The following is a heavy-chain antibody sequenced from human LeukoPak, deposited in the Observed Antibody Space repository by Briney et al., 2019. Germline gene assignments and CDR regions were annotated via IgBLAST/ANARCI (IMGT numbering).Heavy chain of an antibody. J-gene: IGHJ4*02. CDR3: TTPPYCSSTSCHVNNPSDY. V-gene: IGHV3-15*01. D-gene: IGHD2-2*01. CDR1: GFTFRSYE. Sequence: GGSLRLSCAASGFTFRSYEMNWVRQAPGKGLEWVGRIKSKTDGGTTDYAAPVKGRFTISRDDSKNTLYLQMNSLKTEDTAVYYCTTPPYCSSTSCHVNNPSDYWGQGTLVTVSS. CDR2: IKSKTDGGTT.